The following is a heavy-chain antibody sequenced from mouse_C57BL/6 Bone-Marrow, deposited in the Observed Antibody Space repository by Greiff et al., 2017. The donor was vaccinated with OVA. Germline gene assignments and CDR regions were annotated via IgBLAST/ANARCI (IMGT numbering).Heavy chain of an antibody. Sequence: EVKLVESVAELVRPGASVKLSCTASGFNIKNTYMHWVKQRPEQGLEWIGRIDPANGNTKYAPKFQGKATITADTSSNTAYLQLSSLTSEDTAIYYCAPVTTVVHWYFDVWGTGTTVTVSS. CDR2: IDPANGNT. D-gene: IGHD1-1*01. V-gene: IGHV14-3*01. CDR1: GFNIKNTY. J-gene: IGHJ1*03. CDR3: APVTTVVHWYFDV.